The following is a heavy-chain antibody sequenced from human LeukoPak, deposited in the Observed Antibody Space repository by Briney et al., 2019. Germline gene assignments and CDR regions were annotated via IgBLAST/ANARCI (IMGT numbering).Heavy chain of an antibody. CDR3: AKSGGYGLIDY. Sequence: PSETLSLTCTVSGGSISSSSYYWSWIRQPPGKGLEWIAYINYSGSTNYNPSLKSRVTISIDTPKNQFSLRLNSVTAADTAMYYCAKSGGYGLIDYWGQGTLVTVSS. CDR1: GGSISSSSYY. V-gene: IGHV4-61*05. J-gene: IGHJ4*02. D-gene: IGHD1-26*01. CDR2: INYSGST.